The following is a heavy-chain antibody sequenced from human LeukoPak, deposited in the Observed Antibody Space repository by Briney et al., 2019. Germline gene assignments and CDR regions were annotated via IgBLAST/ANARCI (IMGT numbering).Heavy chain of an antibody. CDR3: AHRRGIAVAGIYWFDP. V-gene: IGHV2-5*01. D-gene: IGHD6-19*01. CDR2: IYWNDDK. J-gene: IGHJ5*02. CDR1: GISLSTSGVG. Sequence: SGPTLVKPTQTLTLTCTFSGISLSTSGVGVGWIRQPPGKALEWLALIYWNDDKRYSPSLKSRLTITKDTSKNQVVLTMTNMDPVDTATYYCAHRRGIAVAGIYWFDPWGQGTLVTVSS.